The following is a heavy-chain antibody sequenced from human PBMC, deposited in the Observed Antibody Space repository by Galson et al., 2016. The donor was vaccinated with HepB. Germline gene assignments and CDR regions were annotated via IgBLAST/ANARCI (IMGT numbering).Heavy chain of an antibody. V-gene: IGHV3-7*03. Sequence: SLRLSCAASGFAFANSWMYWVRQAPGKGLEWVVNINKDGSEKYYVDSVKGRFTISRDNVQNSLYLQMDSLRGEDTGMYYCASGDSMDVWGQGTTVTVSS. CDR1: GFAFANSW. CDR2: INKDGSEK. J-gene: IGHJ6*02. CDR3: ASGDSMDV. D-gene: IGHD4-17*01.